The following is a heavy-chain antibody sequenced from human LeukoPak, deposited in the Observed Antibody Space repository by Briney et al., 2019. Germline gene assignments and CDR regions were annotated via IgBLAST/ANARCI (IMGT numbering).Heavy chain of an antibody. V-gene: IGHV4-59*01. J-gene: IGHJ2*01. D-gene: IGHD4-17*01. CDR1: GGSFSGYH. Sequence: PSETLSLTCAVYGGSFSGYHWSWIRQPPGKGLEWIGYIYYSGSTNYNPSLKSRVTISVDTSKNQFSLKLSSVTAADTAVYYCAGGGRTVTTRYFDLWGRGTLVTVSS. CDR2: IYYSGST. CDR3: AGGGRTVTTRYFDL.